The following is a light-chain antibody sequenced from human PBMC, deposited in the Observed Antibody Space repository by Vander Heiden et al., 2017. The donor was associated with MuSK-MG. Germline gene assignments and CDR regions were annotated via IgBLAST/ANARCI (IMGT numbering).Light chain of an antibody. J-gene: IGKJ2*01. Sequence: DIQMTQSPSSLSASVGDSVTITCQASQDISNYLNWYQQKPGKAPKLLIYDASNLEPGVPSRFSGSGSETDFTFTISSLQPEDIATYYCQQYDNLRYTFGQGTKLEIK. V-gene: IGKV1-33*01. CDR1: QDISNY. CDR3: QQYDNLRYT. CDR2: DAS.